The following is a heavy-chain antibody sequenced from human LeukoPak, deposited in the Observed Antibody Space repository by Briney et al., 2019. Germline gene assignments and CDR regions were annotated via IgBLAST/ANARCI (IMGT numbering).Heavy chain of an antibody. V-gene: IGHV4-59*08. J-gene: IGHJ4*02. CDR1: GGPISGYH. CDR2: VYYSGST. Sequence: SEPLSLTCTVSGGPISGYHWSWIREPPGRALEGIGYVYYSGSTHDNPSLKSRVTTSVDTSKNRFSLKLSSVTAADTAVYYCARHVGNSGSGSYLTYFDYWGQGTLVTVSS. D-gene: IGHD3-10*01. CDR3: ARHVGNSGSGSYLTYFDY.